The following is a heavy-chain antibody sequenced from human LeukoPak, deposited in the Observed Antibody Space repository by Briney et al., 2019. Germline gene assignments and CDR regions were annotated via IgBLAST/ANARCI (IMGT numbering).Heavy chain of an antibody. CDR2: VYYIGST. V-gene: IGHV4-59*02. J-gene: IGHJ4*02. CDR3: SRLTAFDI. Sequence: ASDTLSLTCSVFGGSVGIYSWSWIRQPPREGRGWIGDVYYIGSTNSNPPLKSRVTISVDTRKKQFSLKMRSLSAPDTGLCFSSRLTAFDIWGQGTLVTVSS. D-gene: IGHD3-16*01. CDR1: GGSVGIYS.